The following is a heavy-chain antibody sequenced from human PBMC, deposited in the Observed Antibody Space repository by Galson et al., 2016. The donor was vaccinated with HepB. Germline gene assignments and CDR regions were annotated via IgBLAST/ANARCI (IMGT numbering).Heavy chain of an antibody. CDR3: ARQERGSYRGSLDY. CDR2: IWYDGSNT. Sequence: LRLSCAASGFTFSDFGMHWVRQAPGKGLEWVGVIWYDGSNTHHADSVKGRFTISRDNSKNMLFLQMDSLTAEDTAVYYCARQERGSYRGSLDYWGQGILVTVSS. V-gene: IGHV3-33*01. D-gene: IGHD3-16*02. CDR1: GFTFSDFG. J-gene: IGHJ4*02.